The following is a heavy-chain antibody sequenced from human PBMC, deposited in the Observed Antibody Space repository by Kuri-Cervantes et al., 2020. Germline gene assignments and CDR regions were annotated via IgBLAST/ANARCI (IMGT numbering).Heavy chain of an antibody. V-gene: IGHV1-18*01. D-gene: IGHD3-16*01. CDR1: GHTFTSYG. CDR2: ISVYNGNT. Sequence: ASVKVSCKASGHTFTSYGISWVRQAPGQGLEWMGWISVYNGNTKYPQKLQGRVTMTTDTSTSTAYMELRSLRSEDTAVYYCAAESLGSVRPGFDPWGQGTLVTVSS. J-gene: IGHJ5*02. CDR3: AAESLGSVRPGFDP.